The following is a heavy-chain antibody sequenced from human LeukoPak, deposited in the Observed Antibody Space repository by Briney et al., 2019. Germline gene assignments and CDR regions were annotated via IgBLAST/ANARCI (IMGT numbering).Heavy chain of an antibody. CDR3: ARGDQYDILTGLLDY. CDR1: AFSLSAYN. V-gene: IGHV3-21*01. J-gene: IGHJ4*02. D-gene: IGHD3-9*01. CDR2: ISSSSSYI. Sequence: GGSLRLSCAASAFSLSAYNMNWVRQAPGKGLEWVSSISSSSSYIYYADSVKGRFTISRDNAKNSLYLQMNSLRAEDTAVYYCARGDQYDILTGLLDYWGQGTLVTVSS.